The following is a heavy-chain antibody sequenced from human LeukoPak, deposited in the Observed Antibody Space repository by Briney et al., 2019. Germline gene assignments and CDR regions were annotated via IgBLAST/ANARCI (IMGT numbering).Heavy chain of an antibody. V-gene: IGHV4-59*11. CDR3: AGDRPNWNYSPHLYSYCYYMDV. Sequence: SETLSLTCTVSGGSISSHYWSWIRQPPGKGLEWIGYIYYSGSTNYNPSLKSRVTISVDTSKNQFSLKLSSVTAADTAVYYCAGDRPNWNYSPHLYSYCYYMDVWGKGTTVTVSS. J-gene: IGHJ6*03. D-gene: IGHD1-7*01. CDR1: GGSISSHY. CDR2: IYYSGST.